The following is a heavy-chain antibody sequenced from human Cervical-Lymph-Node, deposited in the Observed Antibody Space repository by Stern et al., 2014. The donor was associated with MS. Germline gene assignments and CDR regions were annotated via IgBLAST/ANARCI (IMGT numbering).Heavy chain of an antibody. D-gene: IGHD2/OR15-2a*01. Sequence: QVQLQESGPGLVKPSETLSLTCSVSGGSISSYYWNWIRQPPGKGLEWIANVHYSGTTNHKPSPKSRVTILPKTSMNKNTLKLTAVTAADTAVYYCAGSGTYYPDYWGQGILVTVSS. CDR1: GGSISSYY. CDR2: VHYSGTT. V-gene: IGHV4-59*08. CDR3: AGSGTYYPDY. J-gene: IGHJ4*02.